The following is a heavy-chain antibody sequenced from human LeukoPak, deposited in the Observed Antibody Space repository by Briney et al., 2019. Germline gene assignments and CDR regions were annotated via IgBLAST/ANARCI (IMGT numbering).Heavy chain of an antibody. Sequence: SETLSLTCTVSGGSISSYYWSWTRQPAGKGLEWIGRIYTSGSTNYNPSLKSRVTMSVDTSKNQFSLKLSSVTAADTAVYYCARESGGSGYDPHDAFDIWGQGTMVTVSS. V-gene: IGHV4-4*07. CDR3: ARESGGSGYDPHDAFDI. CDR1: GGSISSYY. D-gene: IGHD5-12*01. J-gene: IGHJ3*02. CDR2: IYTSGST.